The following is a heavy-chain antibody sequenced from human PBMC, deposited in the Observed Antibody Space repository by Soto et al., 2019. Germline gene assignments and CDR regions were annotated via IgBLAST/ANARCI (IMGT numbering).Heavy chain of an antibody. Sequence: EVQLVESGGDLVKPGGSLRLSCAASGFTFSNAWMSWVRQAPGKGLEWVGRIKSKADGGTTDYAAPVGGRFTISRDDSKNTLFLQMNSLETEDTAVYYCTTDPGDYEDFWGQGTLVTVSS. J-gene: IGHJ4*02. CDR1: GFTFSNAW. CDR2: IKSKADGGTT. D-gene: IGHD4-17*01. V-gene: IGHV3-15*01. CDR3: TTDPGDYEDF.